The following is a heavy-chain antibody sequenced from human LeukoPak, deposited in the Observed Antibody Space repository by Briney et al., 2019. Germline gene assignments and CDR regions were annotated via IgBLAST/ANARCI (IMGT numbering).Heavy chain of an antibody. V-gene: IGHV1-69*04. J-gene: IGHJ4*02. Sequence: SVKVSCKASGGTFNSYAINWVRQAPGQGLEWMGRIIPILGIANYAQKFQGRVTITADKSTSTAYMELSSLRSEDTAVYYCARAMGMGVVPAAILLDYWGQGTLVTVSS. CDR3: ARAMGMGVVPAAILLDY. CDR2: IIPILGIA. CDR1: GGTFNSYA. D-gene: IGHD2-2*02.